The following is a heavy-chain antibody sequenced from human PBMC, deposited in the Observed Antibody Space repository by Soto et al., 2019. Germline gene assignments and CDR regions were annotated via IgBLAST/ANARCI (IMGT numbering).Heavy chain of an antibody. CDR1: GFTFSTYA. Sequence: AGGSLRLSCSTSGFTFSTYAMNWVRQAPGKGLEWLSYISPGSRYPAYADSVKGRFTISRDNAKRSLYLQMMSLTAEDTAIYYCVRGGGGGLFDPWGQGTMVTVS. D-gene: IGHD2-15*01. CDR3: VRGGGGGLFDP. CDR2: ISPGSRYP. J-gene: IGHJ5*02. V-gene: IGHV3-21*05.